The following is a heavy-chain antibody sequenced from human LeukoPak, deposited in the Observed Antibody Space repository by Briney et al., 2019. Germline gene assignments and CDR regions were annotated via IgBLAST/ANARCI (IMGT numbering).Heavy chain of an antibody. J-gene: IGHJ6*02. CDR1: GGTFSSYA. D-gene: IGHD2-2*01. Sequence: ASVKVSCKASGGTFSSYAISWVRQGPGQGIEWMGRIIPILGIANYAQKFQGRDAITADESTRKAYIDLRSLRSEDTAVYYCARDSGKPDCSSTICYFGYYYYYGMDVWGQGTTVTVSS. CDR3: ARDSGKPDCSSTICYFGYYYYYGMDV. CDR2: IIPILGIA. V-gene: IGHV1-69*04.